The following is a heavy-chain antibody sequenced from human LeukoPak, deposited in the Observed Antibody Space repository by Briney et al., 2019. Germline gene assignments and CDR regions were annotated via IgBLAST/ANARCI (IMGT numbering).Heavy chain of an antibody. J-gene: IGHJ4*02. CDR1: GFTFSSYG. CDR3: ATLRPDDYGDYVTY. Sequence: PGGSLRLSCAASGFTFSSYGMHWVRQAPGKGLEWVAVISYDGSNKYYADSVKGRFTISRDNSKNTLYLQMNSLRAEDTAVYYCATLRPDDYGDYVTYWGQGTLVTVSS. D-gene: IGHD4-17*01. V-gene: IGHV3-30*03. CDR2: ISYDGSNK.